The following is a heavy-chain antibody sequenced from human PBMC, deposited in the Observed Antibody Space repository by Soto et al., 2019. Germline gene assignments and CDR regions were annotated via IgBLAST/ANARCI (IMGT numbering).Heavy chain of an antibody. CDR1: GYSFTNYG. V-gene: IGHV1-18*01. Sequence: QDQLVQSGVEVKKPEASVKVSCKASGYSFTNYGITWVRQAPGQGFEGMGWISAYNGNTNYAQKFQGRVTMTTDASTSTAYLELRSLRSDDTAVYYCARDRGVAPPVAGNTHYYYYMDVWGKGTTVTVSS. CDR2: ISAYNGNT. CDR3: ARDRGVAPPVAGNTHYYYYMDV. J-gene: IGHJ6*03. D-gene: IGHD6-19*01.